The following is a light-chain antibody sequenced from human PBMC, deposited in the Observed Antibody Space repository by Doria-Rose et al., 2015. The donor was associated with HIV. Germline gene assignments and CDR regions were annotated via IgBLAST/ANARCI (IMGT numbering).Light chain of an antibody. CDR1: QSFSSTY. V-gene: IGKV3-20*01. Sequence: FTQSPGTLSLSPGERATLSCRASQSFSSTYLAWYQQKPGQAPSLLIYDGSTRATGIPDRFSASGSGTDFTLIINRLEPEDFALYYCHQYGTSWTFGQGTKVEI. J-gene: IGKJ1*01. CDR2: DGS. CDR3: HQYGTSWT.